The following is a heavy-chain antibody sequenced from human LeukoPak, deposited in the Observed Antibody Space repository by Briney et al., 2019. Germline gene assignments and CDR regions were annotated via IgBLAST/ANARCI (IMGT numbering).Heavy chain of an antibody. Sequence: GRSLRLSCAASGFTFSSYAMHWVRQAPGKGLEWVAVTWYDGSNDNYADSVRGRFTVSRDNSKNTLYLHMSSVRAEDTAVYYCARVAMSDSSGYCDYWGQGTLVTVSS. V-gene: IGHV3-33*01. CDR3: ARVAMSDSSGYCDY. CDR1: GFTFSSYA. D-gene: IGHD3-22*01. J-gene: IGHJ4*02. CDR2: TWYDGSND.